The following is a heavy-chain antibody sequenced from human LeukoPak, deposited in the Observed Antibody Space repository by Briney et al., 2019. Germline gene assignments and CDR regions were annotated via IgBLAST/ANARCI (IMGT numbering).Heavy chain of an antibody. CDR1: GFTFSSYG. V-gene: IGHV3-30*18. Sequence: PGGSLRLSCAASGFTFSSYGMHWVRQAPGKGLGWVAVISYDGSNKYYADSVKGRFTISRDNSKNTLYLQMNSLRAEDTAVYYCAKVGYSGYDAAFDIWGQGTMVTVSS. D-gene: IGHD5-12*01. J-gene: IGHJ3*02. CDR3: AKVGYSGYDAAFDI. CDR2: ISYDGSNK.